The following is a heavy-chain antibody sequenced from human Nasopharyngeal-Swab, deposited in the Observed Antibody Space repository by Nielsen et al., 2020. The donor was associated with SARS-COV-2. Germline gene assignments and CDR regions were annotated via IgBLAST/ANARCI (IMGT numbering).Heavy chain of an antibody. J-gene: IGHJ5*02. CDR3: ASRTSLFYDSSGYYGNWFDP. Sequence: ETLSLPCTVSGGSISSSSYYWGWIRQPPGKGLEWIGSIYYSGSTYYNPSLKSRVTISVDTSKNQFSLKLSSVTAADTAVYYCASRTSLFYDSSGYYGNWFDPWGQGTLVTVSS. V-gene: IGHV4-39*01. CDR2: IYYSGST. D-gene: IGHD3-22*01. CDR1: GGSISSSSYY.